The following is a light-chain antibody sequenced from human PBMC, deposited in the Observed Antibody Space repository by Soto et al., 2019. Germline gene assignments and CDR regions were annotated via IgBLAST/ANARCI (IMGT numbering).Light chain of an antibody. J-gene: IGLJ1*01. CDR1: SSDVGAYNY. Sequence: QSVLTQPASVSGSPGQSVAISCTGTSSDVGAYNYISWYQQHPGKAPKLLLSEVSNRPSGVSDPFSGSKSGNTASLTISGLQAEDEADYYCSSLTTSFTYVFGTGTKVTVL. CDR3: SSLTTSFTYV. CDR2: EVS. V-gene: IGLV2-14*01.